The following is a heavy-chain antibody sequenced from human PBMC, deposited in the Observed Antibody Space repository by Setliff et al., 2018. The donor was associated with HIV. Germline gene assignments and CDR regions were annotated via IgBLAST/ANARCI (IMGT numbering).Heavy chain of an antibody. D-gene: IGHD3-10*01. CDR2: IIPLFETP. Sequence: GASVKVSCKSSGGSFSTCAINWVRQAPGQGLEWMGNIIPLFETPDAAPRFRGRVTITADKSTSTAYMELSSLTYDDTAVYYCVRGGVRGTEYVYLDFWGQGTLVTVSS. CDR3: VRGGVRGTEYVYLDF. CDR1: GGSFSTCA. J-gene: IGHJ4*02. V-gene: IGHV1-69*06.